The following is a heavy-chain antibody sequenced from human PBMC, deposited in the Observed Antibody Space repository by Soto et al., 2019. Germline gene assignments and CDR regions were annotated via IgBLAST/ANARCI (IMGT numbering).Heavy chain of an antibody. D-gene: IGHD1-1*01. V-gene: IGHV4-31*03. J-gene: IGHJ6*02. CDR3: ARDSELDLGGYYYYYGMDV. Sequence: PSETLSLTCTVSGGSISSGGYYWSWIRQHPGKGLEWIGYIYYSGSTYYNPSLKSRVTISVDTSKNQFSLKLSSVTAADTAVYYCARDSELDLGGYYYYYGMDVWGQGTTVTVSS. CDR1: GGSISSGGYY. CDR2: IYYSGST.